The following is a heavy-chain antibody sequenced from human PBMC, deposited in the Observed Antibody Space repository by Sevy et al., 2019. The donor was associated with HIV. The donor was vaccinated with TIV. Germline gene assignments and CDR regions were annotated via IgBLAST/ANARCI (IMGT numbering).Heavy chain of an antibody. CDR3: ARAEVDTAIEGFDY. CDR1: GYTFTRYS. J-gene: IGHJ4*02. V-gene: IGHV7-4-1*02. CDR2: INTNTGNP. D-gene: IGHD5-18*01. Sequence: ASVKVSCKASGYTFTRYSMNWVRQAPGQGLEWMGWINTNTGNPTYAQGFTGRFVFSLDTSVNTAYLQISSLKADDTAVYYCARAEVDTAIEGFDYWGQGTLVTVSS.